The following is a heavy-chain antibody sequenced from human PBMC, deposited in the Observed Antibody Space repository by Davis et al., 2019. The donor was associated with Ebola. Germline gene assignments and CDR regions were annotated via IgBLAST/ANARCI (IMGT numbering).Heavy chain of an antibody. CDR3: AFVGVNTKGDARDI. D-gene: IGHD1-26*01. CDR2: IDHSGTT. Sequence: SETLSLTCAVYGGSFSGYYWSWIRQPPAKGLEWIAEIDHSGTTNYNSSLKSRVTMSVDTSKNQFSLKLISVTAADTAVYYCAFVGVNTKGDARDIWGQGTMVTVSS. V-gene: IGHV4-34*01. CDR1: GGSFSGYY. J-gene: IGHJ3*02.